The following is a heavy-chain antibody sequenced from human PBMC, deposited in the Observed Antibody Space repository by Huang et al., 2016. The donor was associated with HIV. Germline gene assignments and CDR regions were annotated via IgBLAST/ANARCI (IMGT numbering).Heavy chain of an antibody. Sequence: QVHLQESGPGLVKASETLSLTCTVSGGSMSTHYWTWIRQPPGKGVQWLGSIYFTEVTNYNRALKSRVTRSVDRSRNQIALNVTSVTATDTAVYFCARDGHCGRDCYLPFDSWGPGTLVTVSS. CDR1: GGSMSTHY. V-gene: IGHV4-59*11. CDR2: IYFTEVT. CDR3: ARDGHCGRDCYLPFDS. D-gene: IGHD2-21*02. J-gene: IGHJ4*02.